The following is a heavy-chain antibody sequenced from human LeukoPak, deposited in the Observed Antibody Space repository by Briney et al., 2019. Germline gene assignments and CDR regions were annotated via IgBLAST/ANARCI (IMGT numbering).Heavy chain of an antibody. J-gene: IGHJ4*02. CDR3: MVRGVRDRFDY. D-gene: IGHD3-10*01. CDR1: GFTFSDYA. V-gene: IGHV3-49*03. Sequence: GGSLRLSCTASGFTFSDYAMSWFRQAPGKGLEGVGFIRSKAYGGTTEYAASVKGRFTISRDDSKSIAYLQMNSLKTEDTAVYYCMVRGVRDRFDYWGQGTLVTVSS. CDR2: IRSKAYGGTT.